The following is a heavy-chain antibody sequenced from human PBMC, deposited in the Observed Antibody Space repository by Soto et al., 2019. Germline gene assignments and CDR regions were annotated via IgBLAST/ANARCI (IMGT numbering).Heavy chain of an antibody. D-gene: IGHD4-17*01. CDR2: RRYSGSS. CDR1: GGFVDSGGYY. Sequence: QVQLQESGPGLVKPSRTLTLTCTVSGGFVDSGGYYWTWIRHLPGKGLEWIGYRRYSGSSYYNPSLESRVTMSFDTSKNHFSLKLSSVTAADTAVYYCAIPEGDPRHFGDYGRSGWGAFDIWGQGTMVTVSS. CDR3: AIPEGDPRHFGDYGRSGWGAFDI. J-gene: IGHJ3*02. V-gene: IGHV4-31*03.